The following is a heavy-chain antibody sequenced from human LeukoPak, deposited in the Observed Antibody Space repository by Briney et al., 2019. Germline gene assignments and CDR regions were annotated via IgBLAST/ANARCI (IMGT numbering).Heavy chain of an antibody. CDR1: GITFSRYS. Sequence: GGSLRLSCAASGITFSRYSMNWVRQAPGKGLEWVSSIRSDNSYIYYADSVKGRFIISRDNAKNSLYLQMNSLRAEDTAVYYCVRDSRVDTIMVSFDMWGQGTMVTVSS. J-gene: IGHJ3*02. V-gene: IGHV3-21*01. CDR3: VRDSRVDTIMVSFDM. CDR2: IRSDNSYI. D-gene: IGHD5-18*01.